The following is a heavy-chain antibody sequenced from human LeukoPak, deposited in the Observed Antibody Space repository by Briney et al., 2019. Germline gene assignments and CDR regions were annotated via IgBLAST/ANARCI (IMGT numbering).Heavy chain of an antibody. CDR3: ARDKGSAAAFDY. CDR1: GFTFSSYE. V-gene: IGHV3-48*03. CDR2: ISSSGSTI. Sequence: GGSLRLSCAASGFTFSSYEMNWVRQAPGKGLEWVSYISSSGSTIYHADSVKGRFTISRGNAKNSLYLQMNSLRAEDTAVYYCARDKGSAAAFDYWGQGTLVTVSS. D-gene: IGHD6-13*01. J-gene: IGHJ4*02.